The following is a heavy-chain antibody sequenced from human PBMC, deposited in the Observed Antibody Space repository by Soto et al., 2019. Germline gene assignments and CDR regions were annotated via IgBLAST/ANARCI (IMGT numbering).Heavy chain of an antibody. Sequence: GGALQMACKGSGYSFTSYWIGWVRQMPGKGLEWMGIIYPGDSDTRYSPSFQGQVTISADKSISTAYLQWSSLKASDTAMYYCARHPSVSRAFDIYGQVTIFTVS. CDR1: GYSFTSYW. CDR2: IYPGDSDT. J-gene: IGHJ3*02. CDR3: ARHPSVSRAFDI. V-gene: IGHV5-51*01.